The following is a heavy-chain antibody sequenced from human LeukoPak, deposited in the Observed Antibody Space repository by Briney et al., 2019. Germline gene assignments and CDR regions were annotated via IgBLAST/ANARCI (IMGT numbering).Heavy chain of an antibody. V-gene: IGHV4-59*01. CDR3: ARSPGDSGDY. D-gene: IGHD7-27*01. Sequence: SETLSLTCTVSGGSISSYYWSWIRQPPGKGLEWIGYIYYSGSTNYNPSLKSRVTISVDTSKNQFSLRLSSMTAADTAVYYCARSPGDSGDYWGQGTLVTVSS. J-gene: IGHJ4*02. CDR1: GGSISSYY. CDR2: IYYSGST.